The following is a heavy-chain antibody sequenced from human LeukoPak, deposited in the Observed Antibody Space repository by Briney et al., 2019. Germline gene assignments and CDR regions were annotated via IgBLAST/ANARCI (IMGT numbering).Heavy chain of an antibody. CDR2: INWNGGST. CDR3: ARDLIVGATPGAFDI. Sequence: GGSLRLSCAASGFTFDDYGMSWVRQAPGKGLEWVSGINWNGGSTGYADPVKGRFTISRDNAKNSLYLQMNSLRAEDTALYYCARDLIVGATPGAFDIWGQGTMVTVSS. V-gene: IGHV3-20*04. D-gene: IGHD1-26*01. CDR1: GFTFDDYG. J-gene: IGHJ3*02.